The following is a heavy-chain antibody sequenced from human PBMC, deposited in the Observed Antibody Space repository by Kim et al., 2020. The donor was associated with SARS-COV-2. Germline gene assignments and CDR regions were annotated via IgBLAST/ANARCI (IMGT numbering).Heavy chain of an antibody. CDR1: GGSISSYY. Sequence: SETLSLTCTVPGGSISSYYWSWIRQPPGKGLEWIGFIYYSGSTYYNPSLKSRVTISVDKSKHQFSLKLSSVTAADTAGYYCARGFDYLGAGTLVTVSS. V-gene: IGHV4-59*08. J-gene: IGHJ4*02. CDR3: ARGFDY. CDR2: IYYSGST.